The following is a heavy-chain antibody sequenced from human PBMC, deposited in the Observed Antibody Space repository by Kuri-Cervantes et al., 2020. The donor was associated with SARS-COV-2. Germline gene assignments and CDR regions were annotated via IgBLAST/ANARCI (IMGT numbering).Heavy chain of an antibody. J-gene: IGHJ6*03. CDR3: ASSPLEPSSSSEYYYYYMDV. CDR2: ISSSSSYI. V-gene: IGHV3-21*01. CDR1: GFTFSSYS. D-gene: IGHD6-13*01. Sequence: GVLKISCAASGFTFSSYSMNWVRQAPGKGLEWVSSISSSSSYIYYADSVKGRFTISRDNAKNSLYLQMNSLRAEDTAVYYCASSPLEPSSSSEYYYYYMDVWGKGTTVTVSS.